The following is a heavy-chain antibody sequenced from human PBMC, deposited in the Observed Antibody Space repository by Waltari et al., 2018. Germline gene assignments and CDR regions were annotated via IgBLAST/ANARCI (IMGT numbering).Heavy chain of an antibody. V-gene: IGHV4-34*01. J-gene: IGHJ4*02. CDR1: GGSFSGYY. CDR3: ARERSSGWYRRGLDY. Sequence: QVQLQQWGAGLLKPSETLSLTCAVYGGSFSGYYWSWIRQPPGKGLEWIGEINHRGSTNCHPSLKGRVTISVDTSKNQFSLKLSSVTAADTAVYYCARERSSGWYRRGLDYWGQGTLVTVSS. CDR2: INHRGST. D-gene: IGHD6-19*01.